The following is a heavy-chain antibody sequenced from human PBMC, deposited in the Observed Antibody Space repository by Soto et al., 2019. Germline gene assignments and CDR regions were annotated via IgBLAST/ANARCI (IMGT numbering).Heavy chain of an antibody. V-gene: IGHV1-46*01. CDR3: ARYSSNWFQTEGMDV. D-gene: IGHD6-13*01. Sequence: GASVKVSCKAPGDTFTSYYMHWVRQAPGHGLEWMGVINPNGGSTRFAQKFQGRVTMTRDTSTSTVYMELRGLTSEGTAVYYCARYSSNWFQTEGMDVWGQGTTVTVSS. CDR2: INPNGGST. J-gene: IGHJ6*02. CDR1: GDTFTSYY.